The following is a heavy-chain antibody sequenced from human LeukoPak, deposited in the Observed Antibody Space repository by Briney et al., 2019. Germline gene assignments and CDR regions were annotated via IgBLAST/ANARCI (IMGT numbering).Heavy chain of an antibody. CDR2: IFIVGGP. V-gene: IGHV4-39*01. CDR3: ARRRYYDSTGYLD. Sequence: PSKTLSLTCTVSGGYSSSSSDYWSRVRQPPGKGLEWIGDIFIVGGPTSSSLKSRLTISLDTSKNQFSLEVNSVTAADTAVYYCARRRYYDSTGYLDWGQGTLVSISP. D-gene: IGHD3-22*01. CDR1: GGYSSSSSDY. J-gene: IGHJ1*01.